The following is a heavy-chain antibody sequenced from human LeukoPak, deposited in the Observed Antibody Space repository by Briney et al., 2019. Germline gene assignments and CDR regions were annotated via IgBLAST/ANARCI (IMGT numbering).Heavy chain of an antibody. CDR3: ATDGTTPDYGGNPKPFDY. V-gene: IGHV1-24*01. Sequence: ASVKVSCKVSGYTLTELSMHWVRQAPGKGLEWMGGFDPEDGETIYAQKFQGRVTMTEDTSTDTAYMELSSLRSEDTAVYYCATDGTTPDYGGNPKPFDYWGQGTLVTVSS. CDR2: FDPEDGET. CDR1: GYTLTELS. J-gene: IGHJ4*02. D-gene: IGHD4-23*01.